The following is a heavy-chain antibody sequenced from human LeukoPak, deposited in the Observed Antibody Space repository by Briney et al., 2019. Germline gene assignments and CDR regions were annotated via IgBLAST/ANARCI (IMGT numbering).Heavy chain of an antibody. D-gene: IGHD3-22*01. J-gene: IGHJ4*02. V-gene: IGHV1-46*01. CDR1: GYSFTSYY. CDR2: INPSGGTT. CDR3: ARCDSSGYYYFF. Sequence: GASVKVSCKTSGYSFTSYYRHWVRQAPGQGLEWMGVINPSGGTTTYAQKFQDKVTMSRDSPTSTVYMEQRSLRSEDTAVYYCARCDSSGYYYFFWGQGTLVAVSS.